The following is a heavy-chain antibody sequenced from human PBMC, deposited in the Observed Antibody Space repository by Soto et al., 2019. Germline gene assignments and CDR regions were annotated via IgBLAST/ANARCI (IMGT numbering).Heavy chain of an antibody. J-gene: IGHJ4*02. CDR1: GGSISSGDYY. CDR2: IYYSGST. CDR3: ARVPLVYDCGDYYDY. Sequence: SETLSLTCTVSGGSISSGDYYWSWIRQPPGKGLEWIGYIYYSGSTYYNPSLKSRVTISVDTSKNQFSLKLSSVTAADTAVYYCARVPLVYDCGDYYDYWGQGTLVKVAS. V-gene: IGHV4-30-4*01. D-gene: IGHD4-17*01.